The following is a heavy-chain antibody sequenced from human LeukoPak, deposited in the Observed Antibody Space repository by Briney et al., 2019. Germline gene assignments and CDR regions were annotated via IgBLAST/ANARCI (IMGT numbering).Heavy chain of an antibody. D-gene: IGHD5-12*01. J-gene: IGHJ4*02. Sequence: QPGGSLRLSCAASGFTFSSFAMTWVRQAPGKGLEWVSAISGSGGSTYYADSVKGRFTISRDNSKNTLYLQMNSLRAEDTAVYYCAKGAYSGYDPFDYWGQGTLVTVSS. CDR1: GFTFSSFA. V-gene: IGHV3-23*01. CDR2: ISGSGGST. CDR3: AKGAYSGYDPFDY.